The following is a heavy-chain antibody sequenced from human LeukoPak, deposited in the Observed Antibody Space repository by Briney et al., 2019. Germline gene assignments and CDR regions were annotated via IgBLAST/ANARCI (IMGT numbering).Heavy chain of an antibody. CDR1: GGSFSGYY. Sequence: KPSETLSLTCAVYGGSFSGYYWSWIRQPPGKGLEWIGEINHSGSTNYNPSLKSRVTMSVDTSKNQFSLKLSSVTAADTAVYCCARARSEQWCGKLLRPYYSYGMDFWGQGTTVTVSS. J-gene: IGHJ6*02. V-gene: IGHV4-34*01. CDR2: INHSGST. CDR3: ARARSEQWCGKLLRPYYSYGMDF. D-gene: IGHD3-10*01.